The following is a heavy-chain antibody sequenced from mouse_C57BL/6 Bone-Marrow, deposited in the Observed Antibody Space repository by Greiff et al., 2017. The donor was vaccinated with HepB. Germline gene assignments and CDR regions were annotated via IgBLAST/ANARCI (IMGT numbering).Heavy chain of an antibody. CDR3: ARDYGSSYWFAD. Sequence: VHVKQSGPELVKPGASVKISCKASGYSFTGYYMHWVKQSSEKSLEWIGEINPSTGGTSYNQKFKGKATLTVDKSSSTAYMQLKSLTSEDSAVYYCARDYGSSYWFADWGQGTLVTVSA. V-gene: IGHV1-43*01. J-gene: IGHJ3*01. CDR1: GYSFTGYY. D-gene: IGHD1-1*01. CDR2: INPSTGGT.